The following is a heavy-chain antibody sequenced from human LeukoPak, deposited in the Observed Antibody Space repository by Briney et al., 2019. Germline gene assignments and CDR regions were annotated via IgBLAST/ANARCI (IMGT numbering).Heavy chain of an antibody. J-gene: IGHJ4*02. CDR2: ISGSGGST. V-gene: IGHV3-23*01. CDR1: GFTFSSYA. Sequence: GGSLRLSCAASGFTFSSYAMSWVRQAPGKGLEWVSAISGSGGSTYYADSVKGRFTISRDNAKNSLYLQMNSLRAEDTAVYYCARAVGATAQFDYWGQGTLVTVSS. CDR3: ARAVGATAQFDY. D-gene: IGHD1-26*01.